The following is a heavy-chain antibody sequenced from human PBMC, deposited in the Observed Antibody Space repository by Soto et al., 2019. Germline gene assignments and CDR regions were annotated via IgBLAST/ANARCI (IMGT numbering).Heavy chain of an antibody. CDR1: GYTFTSYG. CDR2: INAGNGNT. CDR3: ARVPNDSSADYHHYYYGMDV. V-gene: IGHV1-3*01. Sequence: GXSVKVSCKASGYTFTSYGIHWVRQAPGQRLEWTGWINAGNGNTKYSEKFQGRVTITRDTSASTAYLELSSLRSEYTAVYYCARVPNDSSADYHHYYYGMDVCGQRTTVTVSS. J-gene: IGHJ6*02. D-gene: IGHD3-22*01.